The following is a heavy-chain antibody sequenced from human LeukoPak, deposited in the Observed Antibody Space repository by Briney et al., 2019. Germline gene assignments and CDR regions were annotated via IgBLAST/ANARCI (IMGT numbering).Heavy chain of an antibody. CDR1: GFSVSSNY. CDR3: TTDISNWGWGGGDY. V-gene: IGHV3-15*01. J-gene: IGHJ4*02. D-gene: IGHD7-27*01. Sequence: GGSLRLSCAASGFSVSSNYISWVRQAPGKGLEWVGRIKSKTDGGTTDYAAPVKGRFTISRDDSKNTLYLQMNSLKTEDTAVYYCTTDISNWGWGGGDYWGQGTLVTVSS. CDR2: IKSKTDGGTT.